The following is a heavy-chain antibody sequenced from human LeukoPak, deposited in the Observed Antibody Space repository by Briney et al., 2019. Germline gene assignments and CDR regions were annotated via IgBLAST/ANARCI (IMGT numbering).Heavy chain of an antibody. Sequence: GGSLRLSCVASGFTVSNSYMSWVRQAPGKGLEWVSAISGSGGSTYYADSVKGRFTISRDNSKNTLYLQMDSLRAEDTAVYYCARDRAWNYFDYWGQGTLVTVSS. V-gene: IGHV3-23*01. CDR2: ISGSGGST. CDR1: GFTVSNSY. J-gene: IGHJ4*02. D-gene: IGHD3-3*01. CDR3: ARDRAWNYFDY.